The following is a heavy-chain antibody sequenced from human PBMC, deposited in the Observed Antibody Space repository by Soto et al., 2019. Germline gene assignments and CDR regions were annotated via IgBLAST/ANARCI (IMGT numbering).Heavy chain of an antibody. CDR2: ISSSSSYI. D-gene: IGHD3-9*01. J-gene: IGHJ4*02. CDR3: ARDLRRYFDWLLPNGPFDY. CDR1: GFTFSSYS. V-gene: IGHV3-21*01. Sequence: EVQLVESGGGLVKPGGSLRLSCAASGFTFSSYSMNWVRQAPGKGLEWVSSISSSSSYIYYADSVKGRFTISRDNAKNSLYLQMNSLIAEDTAVYYCARDLRRYFDWLLPNGPFDYWGQGTLVTVSS.